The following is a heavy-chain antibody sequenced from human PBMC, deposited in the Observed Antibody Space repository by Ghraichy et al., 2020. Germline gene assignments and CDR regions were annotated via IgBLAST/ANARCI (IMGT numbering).Heavy chain of an antibody. V-gene: IGHV3-64*01. CDR3: AKDSSTTNYYYGMDV. D-gene: IGHD1-26*01. J-gene: IGHJ6*02. CDR2: ISSNGGST. Sequence: GGSLRLSCAASGFTFSSYPMHWLRQAPGKGLEVVSTISSNGGSTYYGSSVKGRFTISRDNSKNTLFLQMGSLRGEDMAVYYCAKDSSTTNYYYGMDVWGQGTSVTFAS. CDR1: GFTFSSYP.